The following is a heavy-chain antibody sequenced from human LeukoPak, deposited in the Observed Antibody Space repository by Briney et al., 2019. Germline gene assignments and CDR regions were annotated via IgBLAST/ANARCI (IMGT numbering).Heavy chain of an antibody. V-gene: IGHV1-69*13. Sequence: SVKVSCKASGGTFSSYAISWVRQAPGQGLEWMGGIIPIFGTANYAQKFQGRVTITADESTSTAYMGLSSLRSEDTAVYYCALRFLELKPVVGAFDIWGQGTMVTVSS. D-gene: IGHD3-3*01. CDR2: IIPIFGTA. CDR3: ALRFLELKPVVGAFDI. CDR1: GGTFSSYA. J-gene: IGHJ3*02.